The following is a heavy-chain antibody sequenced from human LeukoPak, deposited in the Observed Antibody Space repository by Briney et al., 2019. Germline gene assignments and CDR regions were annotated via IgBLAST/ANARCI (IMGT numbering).Heavy chain of an antibody. D-gene: IGHD2-15*01. CDR3: AKEPGHIVVVVAATKGIDY. CDR1: GFTFSSYA. Sequence: GGSLRLSCAASGFTFSSYAMSWVRQAPGKGLEWVSTISGSGGSTYSTDSVKGRFTISRDNSKNTLYLQMNSLRAEDTAVYYCAKEPGHIVVVVAATKGIDYRGQGTLVTVSS. V-gene: IGHV3-23*01. CDR2: ISGSGGST. J-gene: IGHJ4*02.